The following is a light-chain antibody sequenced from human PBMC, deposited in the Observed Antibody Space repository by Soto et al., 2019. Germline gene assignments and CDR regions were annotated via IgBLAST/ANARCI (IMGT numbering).Light chain of an antibody. J-gene: IGLJ1*01. CDR3: QVWDTTSDQLYV. CDR1: NIGSKT. V-gene: IGLV3-21*02. CDR2: DDS. Sequence: SSELPQPPSVSVSPGQTARITCGGHNIGSKTVHWYQQMPGQAPVLVIYDDSDRPSGIPERFSGSNSGNTATLTISRVEAGDEAVYYCQVWDTTSDQLYVFGTGTKVTVL.